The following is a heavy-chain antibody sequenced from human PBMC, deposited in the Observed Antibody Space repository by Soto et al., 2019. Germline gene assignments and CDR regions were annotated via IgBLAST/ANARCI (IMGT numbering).Heavy chain of an antibody. CDR3: ARELLKWPSVSPFDY. Sequence: ASVTVSCKDSGYTFTGYGIIWVRQAPGQGLEWMGGIIPIFGTANYAQKFQGRATITADESTSTAYMELSSLRSEDTAVYYCARELLKWPSVSPFDYWGQGTLVTVSS. D-gene: IGHD2-15*01. CDR2: IIPIFGTA. J-gene: IGHJ4*02. V-gene: IGHV1-69*13. CDR1: GYTFTGYG.